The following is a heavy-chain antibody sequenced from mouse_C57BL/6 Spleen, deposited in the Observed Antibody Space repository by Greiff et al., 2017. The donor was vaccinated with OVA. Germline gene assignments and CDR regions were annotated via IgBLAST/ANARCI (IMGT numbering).Heavy chain of an antibody. J-gene: IGHJ3*01. D-gene: IGHD1-1*01. CDR3: TGGTYYYGSSPFAY. CDR1: GFTFSNYW. V-gene: IGHV6-3*01. Sequence: EVKLEESGGGLVQPGGSMKLSCVASGFTFSNYWMNWVRQSPEKGLEWVAQIRLKSDNYATHYAESVKGRFTISRDDSKSSVYLQMNNLRAEDTGIYYCTGGTYYYGSSPFAYWGQGTLVTVSA. CDR2: IRLKSDNYAT.